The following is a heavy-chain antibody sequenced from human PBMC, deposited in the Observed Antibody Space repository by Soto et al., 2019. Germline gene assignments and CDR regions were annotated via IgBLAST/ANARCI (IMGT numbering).Heavy chain of an antibody. CDR2: IIPIFGTA. J-gene: IGHJ5*02. CDR3: ARAYSGYDMGWIDP. CDR1: GGTFSSYA. V-gene: IGHV1-69*13. D-gene: IGHD5-12*01. Sequence: GASVKVSCKASGGTFSSYAISWVRQAPGQGLEWMGGIIPIFGTANYAQKFQGRVTITADESTSTAYMELSSLRSEDTAVYYCARAYSGYDMGWIDPWGQGTLVTVSS.